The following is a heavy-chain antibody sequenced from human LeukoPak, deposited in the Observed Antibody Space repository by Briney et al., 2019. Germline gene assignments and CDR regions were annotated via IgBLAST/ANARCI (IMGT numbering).Heavy chain of an antibody. CDR1: GYTFTSYG. V-gene: IGHV1-18*01. Sequence: ASVKVSCKASGYTFTSYGISWVRQAPGQGLEWMGWISAYNGNTNYAQKLQGRVTMTTDTSTSTAYMELRSLRSDDTAVYYCARGVSGYCSSTSCPRGFDPWGQGTLVTVSS. D-gene: IGHD2-2*01. CDR2: ISAYNGNT. CDR3: ARGVSGYCSSTSCPRGFDP. J-gene: IGHJ5*02.